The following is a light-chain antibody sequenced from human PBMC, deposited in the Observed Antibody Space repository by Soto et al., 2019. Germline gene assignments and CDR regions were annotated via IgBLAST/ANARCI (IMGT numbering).Light chain of an antibody. V-gene: IGKV4-1*01. CDR3: QQYYSIPYT. Sequence: DIVMTQSPDSLAVSLGERATINCKSSQSVLYSSTNKNYLAWYQQKPGQPPKLLIYWASTRESGVPDRFSGSGSGTDFTLTISSLQDEDVAVYYCQQYYSIPYTFGQGTTLEIK. CDR2: WAS. CDR1: QSVLYSSTNKNY. J-gene: IGKJ2*01.